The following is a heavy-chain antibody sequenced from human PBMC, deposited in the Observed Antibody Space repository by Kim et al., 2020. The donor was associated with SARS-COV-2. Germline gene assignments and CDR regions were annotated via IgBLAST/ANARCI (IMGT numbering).Heavy chain of an antibody. V-gene: IGHV3-7*01. J-gene: IGHJ6*02. Sequence: GGSLRLSCAASGFTFSSYWMSWVRQAPGKGLEWVANIKQDGSEKYYVDSVKGRFTISRDNAKNSLYLQMNSLRAEDTAVYYCARDPGVVVPGMLFRLTYGMDVWGQGTTVTVSS. D-gene: IGHD2-2*01. CDR3: ARDPGVVVPGMLFRLTYGMDV. CDR2: IKQDGSEK. CDR1: GFTFSSYW.